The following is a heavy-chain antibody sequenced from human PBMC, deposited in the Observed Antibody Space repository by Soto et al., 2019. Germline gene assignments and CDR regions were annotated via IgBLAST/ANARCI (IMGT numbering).Heavy chain of an antibody. V-gene: IGHV1-3*01. CDR1: GYTFTSYA. Sequence: ASVKVSCKASGYTFTSYAMHWVRQAPGQRLEWMGWINAGNGNTKYSQKFQGRVTITADESTSTAYMELSSLRSEDTAVYYCASAPCSGGSCYWFDPWGQGTLVTVSS. J-gene: IGHJ5*02. D-gene: IGHD2-15*01. CDR2: INAGNGNT. CDR3: ASAPCSGGSCYWFDP.